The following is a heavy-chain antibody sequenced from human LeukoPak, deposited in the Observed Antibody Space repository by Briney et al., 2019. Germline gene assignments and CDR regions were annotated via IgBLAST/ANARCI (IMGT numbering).Heavy chain of an antibody. J-gene: IGHJ4*02. V-gene: IGHV3-33*01. Sequence: GRSLRLFCAASGFTFSSYGMHWVRQAPGKGLEWVAVIWYDGSNKYYADSVKGRFTISRDNSKNTLYLQMNSLRAEDTAVYYCARDHYYDSSGPDYWGQGTLVTVSS. CDR1: GFTFSSYG. CDR2: IWYDGSNK. CDR3: ARDHYYDSSGPDY. D-gene: IGHD3-22*01.